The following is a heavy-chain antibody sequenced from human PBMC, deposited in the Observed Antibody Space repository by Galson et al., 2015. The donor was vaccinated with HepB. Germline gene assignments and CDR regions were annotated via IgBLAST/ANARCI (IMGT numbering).Heavy chain of an antibody. CDR3: ARHAVVAAALLGKFDY. Sequence: SETLSLTCTVSGGSISSSSYYWGWIRQPPGKGLEWIGSIYYSGSTYYNPSLKSRVTISVDTSKNQFSLKLSSVTAADTAVYYCARHAVVAAALLGKFDYWGQGTLVTVSS. V-gene: IGHV4-39*01. CDR1: GGSISSSSYY. D-gene: IGHD2-15*01. CDR2: IYYSGST. J-gene: IGHJ4*02.